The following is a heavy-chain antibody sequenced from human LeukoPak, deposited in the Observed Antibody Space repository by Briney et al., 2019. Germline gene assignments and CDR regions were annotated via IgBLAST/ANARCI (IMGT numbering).Heavy chain of an antibody. D-gene: IGHD2-2*03. CDR3: ASGYCSTTSCYVNPYFDY. J-gene: IGHJ4*02. V-gene: IGHV1-69*13. CDR2: IIRIFSTT. CDR1: GGTFSSYA. Sequence: GASVKVSCKASGGTFSSYAIHWVRQAPGQGLEWMGGIIRIFSTTNYAQKFQGRVTISADESTSTAYMELSSLSSEDTAVYYCASGYCSTTSCYVNPYFDYWGQGTLVTVSS.